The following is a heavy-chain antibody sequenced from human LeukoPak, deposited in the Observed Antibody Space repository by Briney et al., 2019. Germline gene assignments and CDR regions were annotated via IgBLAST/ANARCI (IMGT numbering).Heavy chain of an antibody. CDR1: GYTFTSYD. D-gene: IGHD3-3*01. CDR2: MNPNSGET. CDR3: ARGRTPITIFGVVRRYYYYYYMDV. J-gene: IGHJ6*03. V-gene: IGHV1-8*01. Sequence: ASVKLSCKASGYTFTSYDINWVRQATGQGLGWMGWMNPNSGETGYAQKFQGRVYMTRNTCISTAYMELSRLRSEDTAVYYCARGRTPITIFGVVRRYYYYYYMDVWGKGTTVTVSS.